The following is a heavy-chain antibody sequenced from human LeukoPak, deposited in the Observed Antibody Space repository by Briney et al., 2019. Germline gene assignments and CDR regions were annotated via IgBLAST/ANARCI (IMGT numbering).Heavy chain of an antibody. CDR1: GFTFSSYA. CDR3: AKDDRIQTRRYSYNY. V-gene: IGHV3-23*01. D-gene: IGHD5-18*01. J-gene: IGHJ4*02. Sequence: GGSLRLSCAASGFTFSSYAMSWVRQAPGKGLEWVSVISGSGGSTSYADSVKGRFTISRDDSMNTLYLQMNSLRAEDTAVYYCAKDDRIQTRRYSYNYWGQGTLVTVSS. CDR2: ISGSGGST.